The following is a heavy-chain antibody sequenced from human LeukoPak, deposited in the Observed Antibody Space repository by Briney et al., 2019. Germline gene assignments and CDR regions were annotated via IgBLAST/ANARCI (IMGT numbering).Heavy chain of an antibody. CDR3: ARLVYSPLFNYFDY. CDR2: IYHSGST. V-gene: IGHV4-30-2*05. D-gene: IGHD5-18*01. J-gene: IGHJ4*02. CDR1: GGSISSGGYY. Sequence: SETLSLTCTVSGGSISSGGYYWSWIRQPPGKGLEWIGYIYHSGSTYYNPSLKSRVTISVDTSKNQFSLKLSSVTAADTAVYYCARLVYSPLFNYFDYWGQGTLVTVSS.